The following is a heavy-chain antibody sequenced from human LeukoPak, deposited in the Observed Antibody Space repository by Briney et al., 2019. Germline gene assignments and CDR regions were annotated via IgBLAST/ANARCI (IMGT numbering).Heavy chain of an antibody. CDR3: AKRHCSSTSCYFDY. J-gene: IGHJ4*02. D-gene: IGHD2-2*01. V-gene: IGHV3-30*18. CDR2: ISYDGSNK. CDR1: GFTFSSYG. Sequence: GGSLRLPCAASGFTFSSYGMHWVRQAPGKGLEWVAVISYDGSNKYYADSVKGRFTISRDNSKNTLYLQMNSLRAEDTAVYYCAKRHCSSTSCYFDYWGQGTLVTVSS.